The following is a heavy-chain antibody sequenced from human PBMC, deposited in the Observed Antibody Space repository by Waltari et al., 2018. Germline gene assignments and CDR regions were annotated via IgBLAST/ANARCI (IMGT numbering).Heavy chain of an antibody. CDR1: GGSFSGYF. J-gene: IGHJ4*02. CDR3: AREGRAAAGTDY. Sequence: QVHLQQWGAGLLKPSATLSLTCAVSGGSFSGYFWSWFRQPPGKGLEWLGEINHSGYTNYNPSLKSRVTISVDTSKNQFSLKLSSVTAADTAVYYCAREGRAAAGTDYWSQGTLVTVSS. CDR2: INHSGYT. V-gene: IGHV4-34*02. D-gene: IGHD6-13*01.